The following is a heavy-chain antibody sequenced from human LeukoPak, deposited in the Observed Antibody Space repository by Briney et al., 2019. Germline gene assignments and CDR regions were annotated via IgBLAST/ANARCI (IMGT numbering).Heavy chain of an antibody. CDR1: GGSISSYY. D-gene: IGHD2-15*01. CDR2: VFNTGTT. CDR3: AKSGDFYFGMDI. V-gene: IGHV4-4*07. Sequence: SETLSLTCSVSGGSISSYYWNWIRQPAGKGLEWIGRVFNTGTTNYNPSLKSRVTMSLDTSKSQFSLSLSSVTATDTAIYWCAKSGDFYFGMDIRGQGTTVTVSS. J-gene: IGHJ6*02.